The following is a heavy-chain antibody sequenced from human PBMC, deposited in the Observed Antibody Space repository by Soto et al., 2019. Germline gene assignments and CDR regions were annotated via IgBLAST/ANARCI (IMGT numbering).Heavy chain of an antibody. CDR2: INPSGGST. J-gene: IGHJ4*02. V-gene: IGHV1-46*03. Sequence: ASVKVSCKASGYTFTSYYMHWVRQAPGQGLEWMGIINPSGGSTSYAQKFQGRVTMTRDTSTSTVYMELSSLRSEDTAVYYCARGYCSTTSGHAVRDFHYWGPGTQVTVSS. CDR3: ARGYCSTTSGHAVRDFHY. D-gene: IGHD2-2*01. CDR1: GYTFTSYY.